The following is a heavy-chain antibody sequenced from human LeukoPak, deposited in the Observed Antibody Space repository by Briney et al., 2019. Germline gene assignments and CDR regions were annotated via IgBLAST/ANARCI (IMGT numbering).Heavy chain of an antibody. Sequence: PGGSLRLSCAASGFTFSNAWMSWVRQAPGKGLEWVGRIKSKTDGGTTDYAAPVKDRFTISRDDSKNTLYLQMNSLKTEDTAVYYRTTDGVRYFDWLLPNFDYWGQGTLVTVSS. V-gene: IGHV3-15*01. J-gene: IGHJ4*02. CDR1: GFTFSNAW. D-gene: IGHD3-9*01. CDR3: TTDGVRYFDWLLPNFDY. CDR2: IKSKTDGGTT.